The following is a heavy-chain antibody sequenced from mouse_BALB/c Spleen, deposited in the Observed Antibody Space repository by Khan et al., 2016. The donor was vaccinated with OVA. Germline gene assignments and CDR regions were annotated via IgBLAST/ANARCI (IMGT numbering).Heavy chain of an antibody. J-gene: IGHJ2*01. CDR1: GYSFTGYF. V-gene: IGHV1-20*02. CDR3: ARTYGSDFDY. CDR2: INPHIGET. Sequence: VRLQQSGPELVKPGASVKISCKASGYSFTGYFMNWVMQSPGKSLEWIGRINPHIGETFYNQKFRDKASLTVDESSSTAHMELRSLASEDSAVYYCARTYGSDFDYWGQGTTLTVSS. D-gene: IGHD1-1*01.